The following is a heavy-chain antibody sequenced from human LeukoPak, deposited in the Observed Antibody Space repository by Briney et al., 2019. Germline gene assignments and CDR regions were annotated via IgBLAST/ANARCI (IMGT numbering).Heavy chain of an antibody. D-gene: IGHD4-23*01. CDR1: GYTFTSYY. CDR2: INLSGGST. CDR3: ARAASTVTHQGDY. J-gene: IGHJ4*02. Sequence: VASVKVSCKASGYTFTSYYIHWVRQAPGQGLEWMGIINLSGGSTSYAQKFQGRVTMTRDTSTSTVYMELSSLRSEDTAVYYCARAASTVTHQGDYWGQGTLVTVSS. V-gene: IGHV1-46*01.